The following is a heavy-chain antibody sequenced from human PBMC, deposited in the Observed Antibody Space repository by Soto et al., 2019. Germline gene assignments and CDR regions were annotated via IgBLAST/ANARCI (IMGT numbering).Heavy chain of an antibody. CDR1: GYTFTSYG. V-gene: IGHV1-18*01. J-gene: IGHJ4*02. CDR3: ARDYGGNSMLDY. D-gene: IGHD4-17*01. Sequence: QVQLVQSGAEVKKPGASVKVSCKASGYTFTSYGISWVRQAPGQGLEWMGWISAYNGNTNYAQKLQGRVTMTTDTPTSTAHMELRSLRSDETAVYYCARDYGGNSMLDYWGQGTLFTVSS. CDR2: ISAYNGNT.